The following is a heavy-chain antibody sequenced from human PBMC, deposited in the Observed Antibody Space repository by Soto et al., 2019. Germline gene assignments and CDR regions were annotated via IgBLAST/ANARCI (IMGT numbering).Heavy chain of an antibody. CDR1: GYTFTGYA. V-gene: IGHV1-3*05. J-gene: IGHJ4*02. D-gene: IGHD6-19*01. CDR2: INAGNGNT. Sequence: QVQLVQSGAEEKKPGASVKVSCKASGYTFTGYAMHWVRQAPGQRLEWMGWINAGNGNTKFSQKFQGRVTITRDTSAITAYMELRSLRSEDTAVYYCARAVAVPADFEYWGQGTLVTVSS. CDR3: ARAVAVPADFEY.